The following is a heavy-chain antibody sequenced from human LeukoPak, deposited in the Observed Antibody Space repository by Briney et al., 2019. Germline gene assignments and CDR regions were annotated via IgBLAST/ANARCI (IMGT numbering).Heavy chain of an antibody. D-gene: IGHD2-8*01. J-gene: IGHJ4*02. V-gene: IGHV3-48*03. CDR2: ISSSGTTI. CDR1: GFTFSSYE. Sequence: GGSLRLSCAASGFTFSSYEMNWVRQAPGKGLEWVSYISSSGTTINYSDSVKGRFTISRDNAKNSLYLQMNSLRAEDTAVYYCARNGLAANGYFDYWGQGTLVTVSS. CDR3: ARNGLAANGYFDY.